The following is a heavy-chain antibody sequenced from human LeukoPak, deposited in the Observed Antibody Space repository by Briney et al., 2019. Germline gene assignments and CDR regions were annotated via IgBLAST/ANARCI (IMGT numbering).Heavy chain of an antibody. J-gene: IGHJ4*02. V-gene: IGHV1-2*02. CDR3: ARVIRYYGSGSYLPGLDY. D-gene: IGHD3-10*01. CDR1: GYTFTGYY. CDR2: INPNSGGT. Sequence: ASVTVSCKASGYTFTGYYMHWVRQAPGQGLEWMGWINPNSGGTNYAQKFQGRVTMTRDTSISTAYMELSRLRSDDTAVYYCARVIRYYGSGSYLPGLDYWGQGTLVTVSS.